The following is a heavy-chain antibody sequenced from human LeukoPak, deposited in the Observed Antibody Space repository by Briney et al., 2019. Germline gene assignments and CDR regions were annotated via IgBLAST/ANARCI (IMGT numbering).Heavy chain of an antibody. D-gene: IGHD1-1*01. J-gene: IGHJ4*02. CDR2: ISYSGST. CDR3: ARHQTGSFSPFDY. V-gene: IGHV4-59*08. CDR1: GGSISSYY. Sequence: SETLSLTCTVSGGSISSYYWSWIRQPPGKGLEWIACISYSGSTKYNPSLKSRVTISVDTSKNQFSLKLSSVTAADTAVHYCARHQTGSFSPFDYWGQGTLVTVSS.